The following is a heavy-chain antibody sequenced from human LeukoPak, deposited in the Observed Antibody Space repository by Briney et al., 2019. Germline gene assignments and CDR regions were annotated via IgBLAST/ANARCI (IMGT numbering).Heavy chain of an antibody. CDR3: ARGRITMVRGDTTTYYYYYMDV. CDR1: GYTFTGYY. Sequence: ASVKVSCKASGYTFTGYYMHWVRQAPGQGLEWMGWINPNSGGTNYAQKFQGRVTMTRDTSISTAYMELSRLRSDDTAVYYCARGRITMVRGDTTTYYYYYMDVWGKGTTVTISS. D-gene: IGHD3-10*01. V-gene: IGHV1-2*02. J-gene: IGHJ6*03. CDR2: INPNSGGT.